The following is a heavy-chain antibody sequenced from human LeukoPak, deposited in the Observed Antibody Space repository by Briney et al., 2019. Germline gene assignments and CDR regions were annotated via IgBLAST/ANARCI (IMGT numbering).Heavy chain of an antibody. CDR3: ARVRGDFWSGDPGSRLMDV. CDR2: INHSGST. Sequence: SETLSLTCAVYGGSFSGYYWIGIRQPPGKGLAWIGEINHSGSTNYNPSLKSRVTISVDTSKNQFSLKLSSVTAADTAVYYCARVRGDFWSGDPGSRLMDVWGQGTTVTVSS. D-gene: IGHD3-3*01. CDR1: GGSFSGYY. J-gene: IGHJ6*02. V-gene: IGHV4-34*01.